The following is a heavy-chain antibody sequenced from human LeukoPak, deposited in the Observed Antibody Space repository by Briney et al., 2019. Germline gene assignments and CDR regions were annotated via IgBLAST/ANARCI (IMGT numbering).Heavy chain of an antibody. V-gene: IGHV5-51*01. J-gene: IGHJ3*02. Sequence: GESLKISCKGSGYSFTSYWIGWVRQMPGKGLEWMGIIYPGDSDTRYSPSVQGQVTISADKSISTAYLQWSSLKASDTAMYYCARGEYSSSWYPDAFDIWGQGTMVTVSS. CDR2: IYPGDSDT. D-gene: IGHD6-13*01. CDR3: ARGEYSSSWYPDAFDI. CDR1: GYSFTSYW.